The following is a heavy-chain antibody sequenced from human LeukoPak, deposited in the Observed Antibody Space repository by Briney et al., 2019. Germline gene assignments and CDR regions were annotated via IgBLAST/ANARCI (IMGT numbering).Heavy chain of an antibody. CDR3: ARLPRYSSSWGHHGPYNWFDP. Sequence: SETLSLTCTVSGGSISSSSYYWGWIRQPPGKGLEWIGSIYYSGSTYYNPSLKSRVTISVDTSKNQFSLKLSFVTAADTAVYYCARLPRYSSSWGHHGPYNWFDPWGQGTLVTVSS. V-gene: IGHV4-39*01. CDR2: IYYSGST. D-gene: IGHD6-13*01. J-gene: IGHJ5*02. CDR1: GGSISSSSYY.